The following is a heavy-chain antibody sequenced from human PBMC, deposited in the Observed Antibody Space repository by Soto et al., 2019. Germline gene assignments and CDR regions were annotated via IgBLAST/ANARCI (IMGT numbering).Heavy chain of an antibody. V-gene: IGHV3-30*18. J-gene: IGHJ4*02. CDR2: ISYDGSNK. D-gene: IGHD3-10*01. Sequence: GGSLRLPCAASGFTFSSYGMHWVRQAPGKGLEWVAVISYDGSNKYYADSVKGRFTISRDNSKNTLYLQMNSLRAEDTAVYYCAKESYYYGSGSYLLDYWGQGTLVTVSS. CDR1: GFTFSSYG. CDR3: AKESYYYGSGSYLLDY.